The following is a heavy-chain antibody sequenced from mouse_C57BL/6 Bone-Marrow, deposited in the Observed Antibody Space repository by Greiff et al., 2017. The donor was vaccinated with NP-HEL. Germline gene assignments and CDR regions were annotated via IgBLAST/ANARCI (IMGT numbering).Heavy chain of an antibody. CDR2: IYPGSGST. V-gene: IGHV1-55*01. J-gene: IGHJ3*01. CDR3: ARSDYYGTWFAY. D-gene: IGHD1-1*01. Sequence: VQLQQSGAELVKPGASVKMSCKASGYTFTSYWITWVKQRPGQGLEWIGDIYPGSGSTNYNEKFKSKATLTVDTSSSTAYMQLSSLTSEDSAVYYCARSDYYGTWFAYWGQGTLVTVSA. CDR1: GYTFTSYW.